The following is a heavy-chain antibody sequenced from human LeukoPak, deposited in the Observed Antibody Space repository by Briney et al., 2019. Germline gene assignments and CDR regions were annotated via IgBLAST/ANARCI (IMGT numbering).Heavy chain of an antibody. V-gene: IGHV1-2*06. Sequence: ASVKVSCKASGYTFTGYYMHWVRQAPGQGLEWMGRINPNSGGTNYAQKFQGRVTMTRDTSITTAYMELSRLRSDDTAVYYCARGLKISGRYFGYWFDPWGQGTLVTVSS. CDR3: ARGLKISGRYFGYWFDP. J-gene: IGHJ5*02. CDR1: GYTFTGYY. CDR2: INPNSGGT. D-gene: IGHD3-9*01.